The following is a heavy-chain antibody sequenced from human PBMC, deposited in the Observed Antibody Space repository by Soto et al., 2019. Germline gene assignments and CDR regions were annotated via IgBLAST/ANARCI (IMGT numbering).Heavy chain of an antibody. D-gene: IGHD3-3*01. Sequence: PSETLSLTCAVSGGSISSGGYSWSWIRQPPGKGLEWIGYIYHSGSTYYNPSLKSRVTISVDRSKNQFSLKLSSVTAADTAVYYCARADFWSRYPLFDYWGQGTLVTVSS. CDR2: IYHSGST. CDR1: GGSISSGGYS. J-gene: IGHJ4*02. V-gene: IGHV4-30-2*01. CDR3: ARADFWSRYPLFDY.